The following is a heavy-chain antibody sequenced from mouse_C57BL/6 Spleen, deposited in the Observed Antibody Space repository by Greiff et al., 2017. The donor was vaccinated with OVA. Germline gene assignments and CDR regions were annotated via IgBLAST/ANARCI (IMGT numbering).Heavy chain of an antibody. D-gene: IGHD1-1*01. CDR2: IDPSDSYT. Sequence: VQLQQPGAELVRPGTSVKLSCKASGYTFTSYWMHWVKQKPGQGLEWIGVIDPSDSYTNYNQKFKGKATLTVDTSSSTAYMQLSSLTSEDSAVYYCARGGTVAATDYWGQGTTLTVSS. V-gene: IGHV1-59*01. CDR1: GYTFTSYW. J-gene: IGHJ2*01. CDR3: ARGGTVAATDY.